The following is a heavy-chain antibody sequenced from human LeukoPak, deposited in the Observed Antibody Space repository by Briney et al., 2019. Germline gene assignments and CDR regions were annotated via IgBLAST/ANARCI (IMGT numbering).Heavy chain of an antibody. D-gene: IGHD3-16*02. CDR1: GYTFTGYY. CDR3: ARDPNDYVWGSYPDY. CDR2: INPNSGGT. V-gene: IGHV1-2*02. J-gene: IGHJ4*02. Sequence: GASVKVSCKASGYTFTGYYMHWVRQAPGQGLEWMGWINPNSGGTNYAQKFQGRVTMTRDTSISTAYMELSRLRSDDTAVYYCARDPNDYVWGSYPDYWGQGTLVTVSS.